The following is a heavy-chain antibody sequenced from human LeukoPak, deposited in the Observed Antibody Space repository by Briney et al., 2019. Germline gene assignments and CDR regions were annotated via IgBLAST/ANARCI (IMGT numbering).Heavy chain of an antibody. CDR3: AREYQYQLDY. CDR1: GYTFTSYD. CDR2: INPNSGGT. D-gene: IGHD2-2*01. V-gene: IGHV1-2*04. J-gene: IGHJ4*02. Sequence: ASVKVSCKASGYTFTSYDINWVRQAPGQGLEWMGWINPNSGGTKYAQKFQGWVTMTRDTSISTAYMELSRLRSDDTAVYYCAREYQYQLDYWGQGTLVTVSS.